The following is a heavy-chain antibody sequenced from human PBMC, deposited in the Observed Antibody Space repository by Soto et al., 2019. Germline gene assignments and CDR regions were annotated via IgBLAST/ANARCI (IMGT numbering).Heavy chain of an antibody. CDR1: GFTFSSYA. V-gene: IGHV3-23*01. J-gene: IGHJ4*02. D-gene: IGHD3-9*01. CDR2: ISGSGGST. Sequence: GGSLRLSCAASGFTFSSYAMSWVRQAPGKGLEWVSAISGSGGSTYYADSVKGRFTISRDNSKNTLYLQMNSLRAEDTAVYYCAKDGVKTTTISSPCDYWGQGTLVTVSS. CDR3: AKDGVKTTTISSPCDY.